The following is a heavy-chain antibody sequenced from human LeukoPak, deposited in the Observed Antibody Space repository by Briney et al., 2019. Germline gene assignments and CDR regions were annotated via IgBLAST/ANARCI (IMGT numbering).Heavy chain of an antibody. CDR2: ISDGESP. V-gene: IGHV4-59*01. CDR1: GGSISYYY. CDR3: AKFAYSSSWSYFDY. Sequence: SETLSLTCSVSGGSISYYYWSWIRQFPRKGLEWIGYISDGESPDYNPSLQSRVTIYVDSSKNQFFLNLTSVTAADTAVYYCAKFAYSSSWSYFDYWGQGTLVTVSS. D-gene: IGHD6-13*01. J-gene: IGHJ4*02.